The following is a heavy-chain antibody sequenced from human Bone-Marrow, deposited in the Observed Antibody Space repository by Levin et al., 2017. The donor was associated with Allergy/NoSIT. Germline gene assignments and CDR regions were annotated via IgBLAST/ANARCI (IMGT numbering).Heavy chain of an antibody. D-gene: IGHD2-15*01. V-gene: IGHV4-39*01. Sequence: SETLSLTCTVSGGSISSSSYYWGWIRQPPGKGLEWIGSIYYSGSTYYNPSLKSRVTISVDTSKNQFSLKLSSVTAADTAVYYCARREIYCSGGSCYGNWFDPWGQGTLVTVSS. J-gene: IGHJ5*02. CDR2: IYYSGST. CDR3: ARREIYCSGGSCYGNWFDP. CDR1: GGSISSSSYY.